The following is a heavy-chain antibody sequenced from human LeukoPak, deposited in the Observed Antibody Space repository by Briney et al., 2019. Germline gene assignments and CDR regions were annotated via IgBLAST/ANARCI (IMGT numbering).Heavy chain of an antibody. CDR3: ARHGGYYYYYYMDV. J-gene: IGHJ6*03. D-gene: IGHD2-15*01. V-gene: IGHV4-34*01. CDR1: GGSFSGYY. Sequence: SETPSLTCAVYGGSFSGYYWSWIRQPPGKGLEWIGEINHSGSTNYNPSLKSRVTISVDTSKNQFSLKLSSVTAADTAVYYCARHGGYYYYYYMDVWGKGTTVTISS. CDR2: INHSGST.